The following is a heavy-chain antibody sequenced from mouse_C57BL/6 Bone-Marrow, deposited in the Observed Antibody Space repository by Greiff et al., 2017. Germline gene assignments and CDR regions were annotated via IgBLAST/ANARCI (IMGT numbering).Heavy chain of an antibody. CDR2: IDPSDSYT. CDR3: ARYGNYGVYSMDY. V-gene: IGHV1-50*01. Sequence: QVHVKQPGAELVKPGASVKLSCKASGYTFTSYWMQWVKQRPGQGLEWIGEIDPSDSYTNYNQKFKGKATLTVDTSSSTAYMQLSSLTSEYSAVYYCARYGNYGVYSMDYWGQGTSVTVSS. D-gene: IGHD2-1*01. CDR1: GYTFTSYW. J-gene: IGHJ4*01.